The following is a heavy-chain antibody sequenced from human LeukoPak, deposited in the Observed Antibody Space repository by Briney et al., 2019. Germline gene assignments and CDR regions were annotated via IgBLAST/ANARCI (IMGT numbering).Heavy chain of an antibody. D-gene: IGHD3-3*01. CDR3: AREGLEWLLSYYYYYGMDV. V-gene: IGHV4-4*07. CDR1: GGSISSYY. CDR2: IYTSGST. Sequence: SETLSLTCTVSGGSISSYYWSWIRQPAGKGLEWIGRIYTSGSTNYNPSLKSRVTMSVDTSKNQFSLKLSPVTAADTAVYYCAREGLEWLLSYYYYYGMDVWGQGTTVTVSS. J-gene: IGHJ6*02.